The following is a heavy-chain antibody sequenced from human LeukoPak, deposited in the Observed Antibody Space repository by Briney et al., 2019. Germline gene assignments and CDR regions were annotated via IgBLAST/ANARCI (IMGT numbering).Heavy chain of an antibody. J-gene: IGHJ3*02. Sequence: GGSLRLSCAASGFTFSSYSMNWVRQAPGKGLEWVSSISSSSSYIYYADSVKGRFTISRDNAKNSLYLQMNSLRAEDTAVYYCARDAGYYYDNHDAFDIWGQGTMVTVSS. CDR1: GFTFSSYS. CDR2: ISSSSSYI. CDR3: ARDAGYYYDNHDAFDI. V-gene: IGHV3-21*01. D-gene: IGHD3-22*01.